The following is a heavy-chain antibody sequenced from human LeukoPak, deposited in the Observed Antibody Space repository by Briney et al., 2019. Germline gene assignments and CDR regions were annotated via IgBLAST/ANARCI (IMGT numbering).Heavy chain of an antibody. CDR3: GIAGDY. D-gene: IGHD6-13*01. J-gene: IGHJ4*02. V-gene: IGHV3-74*01. CDR2: TNSDGSST. CDR1: GFTFSSYW. Sequence: GGSLRLSCAASGFTFSSYWMHWVRQAPGKGLVWVSRTNSDGSSTSYADSVKGRFTISRDNAKNTLYLQMNSLRAEDTAVYYCGIAGDYWGQGTLVTVSS.